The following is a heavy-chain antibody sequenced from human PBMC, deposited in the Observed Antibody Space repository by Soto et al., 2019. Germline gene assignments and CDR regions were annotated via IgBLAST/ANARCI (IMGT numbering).Heavy chain of an antibody. CDR1: GYTFTSYG. J-gene: IGHJ6*03. V-gene: IGHV1-18*01. CDR2: ISAYNGNT. CDR3: ARAIQQLGYYYYMDV. D-gene: IGHD6-13*01. Sequence: QVQLVQSGAEVKKLGASVKVSFKASGYTFTSYGISWVRQAPGQGLEWMGWISAYNGNTNYAQKLQGRVTMTTDTSTSTAYMDLRSLRSDDTAVYYCARAIQQLGYYYYMDVWGKGTTVTVSS.